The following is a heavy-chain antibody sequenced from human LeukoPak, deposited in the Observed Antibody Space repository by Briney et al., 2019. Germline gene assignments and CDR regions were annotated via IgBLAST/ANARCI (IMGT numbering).Heavy chain of an antibody. CDR3: ARGRDGYNLVDAFDI. Sequence: GGSLRLSCAASGFTFSSYIMNWVRQAPGKGLEWVSSISTSGIYIYYADSLKGRFTISRDNAKNSLYLQMNSLRAEDTAVYYCARGRDGYNLVDAFDIWGQGTMVTVSS. CDR1: GFTFSSYI. V-gene: IGHV3-21*01. J-gene: IGHJ3*02. CDR2: ISTSGIYI. D-gene: IGHD5-24*01.